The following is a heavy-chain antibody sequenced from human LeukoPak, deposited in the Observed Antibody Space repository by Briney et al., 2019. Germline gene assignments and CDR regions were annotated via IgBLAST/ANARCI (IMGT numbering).Heavy chain of an antibody. V-gene: IGHV3-23*01. CDR3: ARGNPNRNALDL. D-gene: IGHD1-14*01. CDR1: GFTFSSYA. J-gene: IGHJ3*01. CDR2: ISGSGGST. Sequence: GGSLRLSCAASGFTFSSYAMSWVRQAPGKGLEWVSAISGSGGSTYYAESVKGRFTISRDNSKKTLYLQMNSLRAEDTAVYYCARGNPNRNALDLWGQGTMVTISS.